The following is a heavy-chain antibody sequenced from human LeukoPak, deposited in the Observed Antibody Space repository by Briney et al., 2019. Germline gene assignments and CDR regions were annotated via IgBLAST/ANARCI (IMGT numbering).Heavy chain of an antibody. D-gene: IGHD3-10*01. Sequence: PGRSLRLSCAASGFTFDDYAMHWVRQAPGKGLEWVSGISWNSGSIGYADSVKGRFTISRDNAKNSLYLQMNSLRAEDTALYYCAKGYYYGSGSSYYFDYWGQGTLVTVSS. CDR1: GFTFDDYA. J-gene: IGHJ4*02. V-gene: IGHV3-9*01. CDR2: ISWNSGSI. CDR3: AKGYYYGSGSSYYFDY.